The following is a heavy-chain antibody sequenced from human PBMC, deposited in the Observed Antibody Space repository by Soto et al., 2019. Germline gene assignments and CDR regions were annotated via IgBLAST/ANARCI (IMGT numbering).Heavy chain of an antibody. J-gene: IGHJ2*01. V-gene: IGHV4-31*03. CDR2: IYYSGST. Sequence: QVQLQESGPGLVKPSQTLSLTCTVSGGSISSGGYYWSWIRQHPGKGLEWIGYIYYSGSTYYNPSRKSRGSISVDTSNNQFSLRLSSVTAADTAVYYCARARAGGHWYFDLWGRGTLVTVSS. CDR3: ARARAGGHWYFDL. CDR1: GGSISSGGYY.